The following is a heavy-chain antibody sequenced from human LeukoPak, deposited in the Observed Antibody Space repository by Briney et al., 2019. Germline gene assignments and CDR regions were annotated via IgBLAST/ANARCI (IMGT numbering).Heavy chain of an antibody. V-gene: IGHV3-20*04. CDR3: ARDEYCSGIRCPPTLPYYYYMDV. Sequence: PGGSLRLSCAASGFTFDDYAMSWVRQAPGKGLEWVSGINWNGGGRGYAHSVKGRFTISRDNAKNSVYLQMNSLRAEDPALYYCARDEYCSGIRCPPTLPYYYYMDVWGKGTTVTVSS. J-gene: IGHJ6*03. CDR2: INWNGGGR. CDR1: GFTFDDYA. D-gene: IGHD2-15*01.